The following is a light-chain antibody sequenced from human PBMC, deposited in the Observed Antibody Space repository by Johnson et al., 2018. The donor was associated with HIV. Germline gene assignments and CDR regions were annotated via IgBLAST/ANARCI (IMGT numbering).Light chain of an antibody. CDR3: GTWDSSLSAYV. Sequence: QSVLTQPPSVSAAPGQKVTISCSVSSSNIGINYVSWFQQLPGTAPKLLIYDNDKRPSGIPDRFSGSKSGTSATLGITGLQTGDEADYYCGTWDSSLSAYVFGTGTRVTVL. CDR2: DND. V-gene: IGLV1-51*01. J-gene: IGLJ1*01. CDR1: SSNIGINY.